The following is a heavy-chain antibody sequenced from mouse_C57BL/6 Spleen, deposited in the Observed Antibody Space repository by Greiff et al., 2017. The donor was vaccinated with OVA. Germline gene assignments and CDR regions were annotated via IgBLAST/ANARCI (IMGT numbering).Heavy chain of an antibody. D-gene: IGHD1-1*01. V-gene: IGHV8-12*01. CDR3: ARSFFITTVVRGYYFDY. CDR2: IYWDDDK. J-gene: IGHJ2*01. CDR1: GFSLSTSGMG. Sequence: ESGPGILQSSQTLSLTCSFSGFSLSTSGMGVSWIRQPSGKGLEWLAHIYWDDDKRYNPSLKSRPTSSKDTSRNQVFLKITSVDTADTATYYCARSFFITTVVRGYYFDYWGQGTTLTVSS.